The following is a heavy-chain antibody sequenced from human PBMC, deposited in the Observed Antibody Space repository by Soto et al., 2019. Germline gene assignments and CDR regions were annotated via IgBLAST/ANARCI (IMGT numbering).Heavy chain of an antibody. D-gene: IGHD5-12*01. J-gene: IGHJ3*02. CDR3: ARDQTKWLTDAFDI. CDR2: ISPYNVNT. V-gene: IGHV1-18*01. CDR1: GYTFISYG. Sequence: HVRLVQSGAEVKKPGASLKVSCKASGYTFISYGVSWVRQAPGQGLEWLGWISPYNVNTNYAQKFQGRITMTTDTSTSTVYMDLRSLRTDDTAVYYCARDQTKWLTDAFDIWGQGTMVVVSS.